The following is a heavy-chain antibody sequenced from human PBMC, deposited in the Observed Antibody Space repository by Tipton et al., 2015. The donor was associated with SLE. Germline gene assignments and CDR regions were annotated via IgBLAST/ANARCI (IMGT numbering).Heavy chain of an antibody. D-gene: IGHD1-1*01. V-gene: IGHV4-39*01. CDR2: IYYSGST. Sequence: TLSLTCTVSGGSISSSSYYRGWIRQPPGKGLEWIGSIYYSGSTYYNPSLKSRVTISVDTTKNQFSLKLSSVTAADTAVYYCARQGYNWNDGGADAFDIWGQGTMVTVSS. CDR1: GGSISSSSYY. CDR3: ARQGYNWNDGGADAFDI. J-gene: IGHJ3*02.